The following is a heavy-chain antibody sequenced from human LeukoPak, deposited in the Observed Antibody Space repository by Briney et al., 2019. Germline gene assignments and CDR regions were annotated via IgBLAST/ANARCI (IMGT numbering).Heavy chain of an antibody. CDR1: GFIFDNYG. D-gene: IGHD3-22*01. V-gene: IGHV3-23*01. CDR3: AKGSSGYFVDL. CDR2: ISNDGGGT. J-gene: IGHJ5*02. Sequence: PGGSPRPSRAASGFIFDNYGLIWVRQAPGKGLEWVSAISNDGGGTNYADFVKGRFTISRGNSKNTLFLQMNSLRAEDTALYYCAKGSSGYFVDLWGQGTLVTVSS.